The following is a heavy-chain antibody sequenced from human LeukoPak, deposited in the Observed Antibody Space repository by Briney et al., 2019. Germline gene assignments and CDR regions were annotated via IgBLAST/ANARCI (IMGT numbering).Heavy chain of an antibody. V-gene: IGHV1-8*01. CDR3: ARRNTAMVAGLDY. J-gene: IGHJ4*02. D-gene: IGHD5-18*01. CDR1: GYTFTSYD. CDR2: MNPNSGNT. Sequence: ASVKVSCKASGYTFTSYDINWVRQAAGQGLEWMGWMNPNSGNTGYAQKFQGRVTMTRNTSISTAFMELSGLRSEDTAVYFCARRNTAMVAGLDYWGQGSLVTVSS.